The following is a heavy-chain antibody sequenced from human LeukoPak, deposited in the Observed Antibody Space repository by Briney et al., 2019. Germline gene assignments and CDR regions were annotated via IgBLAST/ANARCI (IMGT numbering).Heavy chain of an antibody. Sequence: KPSETLSLTCAVYGGSFSGYYWSWIRQPPGKGLEWIGEINHSGSTNYNPSLKSRVTISVDTSKNQFSLKLSSVTAADTAVYYCARGRLYSGSYNYFDYWGQGTLVTVSS. D-gene: IGHD1-26*01. CDR2: INHSGST. J-gene: IGHJ4*02. CDR1: GGSFSGYY. CDR3: ARGRLYSGSYNYFDY. V-gene: IGHV4-34*01.